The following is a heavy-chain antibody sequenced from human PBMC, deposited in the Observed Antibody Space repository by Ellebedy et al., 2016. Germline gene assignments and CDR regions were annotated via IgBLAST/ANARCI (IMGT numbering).Heavy chain of an antibody. D-gene: IGHD3-16*02. V-gene: IGHV1-2*04. J-gene: IGHJ6*02. Sequence: ASVKVSCKASGYTFTGYYMHWVRQAPGQGLEWMGWINPNSGGQNYAQKFQGWVTMTRDTSISTAYMELSRLRSDETAVYYGARGQEDMITFGGVIVNLDYYYGMDVWGQGTTVTVSS. CDR2: INPNSGGQ. CDR1: GYTFTGYY. CDR3: ARGQEDMITFGGVIVNLDYYYGMDV.